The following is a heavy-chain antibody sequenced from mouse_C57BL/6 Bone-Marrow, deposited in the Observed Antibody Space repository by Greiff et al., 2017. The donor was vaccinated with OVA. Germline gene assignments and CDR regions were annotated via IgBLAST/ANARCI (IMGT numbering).Heavy chain of an antibody. J-gene: IGHJ1*03. CDR3: ASPPYYGSSYVGYFDV. CDR1: GFTFSDYG. Sequence: EVQLVESGGGLVQPGGSLKLSCAASGFTFSDYGMAWVRQAPRQGPEWVAFISNLASSIYYADTVTGRFTISRENAKNPLYLEMSRLRSEDTAMYYCASPPYYGSSYVGYFDVWGTGTTVTVSS. D-gene: IGHD1-1*01. CDR2: ISNLASSI. V-gene: IGHV5-15*01.